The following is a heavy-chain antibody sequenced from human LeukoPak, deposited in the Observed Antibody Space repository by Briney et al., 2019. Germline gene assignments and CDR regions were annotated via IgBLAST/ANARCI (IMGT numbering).Heavy chain of an antibody. CDR3: ASNEATGTTFDY. V-gene: IGHV4-59*08. J-gene: IGHJ4*02. CDR1: GGSISGDH. Sequence: SETLSLTCTVSGGSISGDHWNWIRQPPGKGLEWIGYIYYSGSTNYNPSLKSRVTISVDTSKNQFSLKLSSVTAADTAVYYCASNEATGTTFDYWGQGTLVTVSS. CDR2: IYYSGST. D-gene: IGHD1-7*01.